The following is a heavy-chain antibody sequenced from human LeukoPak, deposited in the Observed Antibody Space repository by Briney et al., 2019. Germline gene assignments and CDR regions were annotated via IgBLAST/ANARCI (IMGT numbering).Heavy chain of an antibody. V-gene: IGHV3-13*01. J-gene: IGHJ6*02. CDR2: IGTAGDT. D-gene: IGHD2-15*01. Sequence: PGGSLRLSCAASGFTFSSYDMHWVRQATGKGLEWVSAIGTAGDTYYPGSVKGRFTISRENAKNSLYLQMNSLRAGDTAVYYCAGARGRYCSGGSCYDYYYGMDVWGQGTTVTVSS. CDR1: GFTFSSYD. CDR3: AGARGRYCSGGSCYDYYYGMDV.